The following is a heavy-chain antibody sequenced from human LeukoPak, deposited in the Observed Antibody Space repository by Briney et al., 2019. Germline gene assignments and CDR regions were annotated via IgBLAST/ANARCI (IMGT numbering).Heavy chain of an antibody. V-gene: IGHV3-30-3*01. CDR1: GFTFSSYA. D-gene: IGHD3-22*01. CDR3: ASASPGDSSGYYYYYYYMDV. J-gene: IGHJ6*03. CDR2: ISYDGSNK. Sequence: GRSLRLSCAASGFTFSSYAMHWARQAPGKGLEWVAVISYDGSNKYYADSVKGRFTISRDNSKNTLYLQMNSLRAEDTAVYYCASASPGDSSGYYYYYYYMDVWGKGTTVTVSS.